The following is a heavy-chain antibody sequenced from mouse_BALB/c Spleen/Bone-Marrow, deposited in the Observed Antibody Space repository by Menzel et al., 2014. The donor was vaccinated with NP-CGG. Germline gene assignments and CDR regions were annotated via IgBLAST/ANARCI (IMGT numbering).Heavy chain of an antibody. J-gene: IGHJ2*01. CDR1: GYTFTEYI. CDR3: ARHEGSYGSSYFDY. CDR2: FYPGSGSI. V-gene: IGHV1-62-2*01. Sequence: LVESGAGLVKSGASVKLSCKASGYTFTEYIIHWVKQRSGQGLEWIGWFYPGSGSIKYNEKFKDKATLTADKSSSTVYMELSRLTSEDSAVYFCARHEGSYGSSYFDYWGQGTTHTVSS. D-gene: IGHD1-1*01.